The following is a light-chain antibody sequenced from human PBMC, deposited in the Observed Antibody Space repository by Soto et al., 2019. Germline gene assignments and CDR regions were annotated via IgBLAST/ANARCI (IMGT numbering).Light chain of an antibody. CDR2: EVR. CDR1: SSDIGHYNY. J-gene: IGLJ1*01. V-gene: IGLV2-14*01. CDR3: SSYTTTSTQV. Sequence: QSVLTQPASVSGSPGQSITISCTGTSSDIGHYNYVSWYQQHPGKVPKLIISEVRNRPSGVSDRFSGSKSVNSASLTISGLQTEDEADYYCSSYTTTSTQVFGSGTKVTVL.